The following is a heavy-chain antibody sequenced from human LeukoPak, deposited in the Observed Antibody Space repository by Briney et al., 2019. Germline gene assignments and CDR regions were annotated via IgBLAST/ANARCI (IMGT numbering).Heavy chain of an antibody. CDR2: IYSGGRT. J-gene: IGHJ4*02. Sequence: GGSLRLSCAASGFTFSRYGLHWVRPAPGKGLEWVSVIYSGGRTDYADSVKGRFTVSRDISRNTVYLQVNSLRAEDTAVYYCARELGEFLDYWGQGTLVTVSS. V-gene: IGHV3-53*01. D-gene: IGHD3-10*01. CDR3: ARELGEFLDY. CDR1: GFTFSRYG.